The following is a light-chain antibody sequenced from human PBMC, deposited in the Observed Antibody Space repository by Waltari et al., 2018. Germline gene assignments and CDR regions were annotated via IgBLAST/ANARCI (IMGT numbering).Light chain of an antibody. CDR2: WAS. V-gene: IGKV4-1*01. CDR3: QQYYTTPYT. Sequence: DIVMTQSPDSLAVSLGERATIRFKSSQSVLYSSTNKNYLAWYQQKPGQPPKLLIYWASTRESWVPDRFSGSGSGTDFTLTVSSLQAEDVAVYYCQQYYTTPYTFGQGTKLEIK. CDR1: QSVLYSSTNKNY. J-gene: IGKJ2*01.